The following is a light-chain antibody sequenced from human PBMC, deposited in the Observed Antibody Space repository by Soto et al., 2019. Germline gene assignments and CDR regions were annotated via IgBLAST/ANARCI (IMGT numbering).Light chain of an antibody. CDR3: QRYDSFPRT. CDR1: HGIGNY. J-gene: IGKJ1*01. CDR2: AAS. Sequence: DIQMTQSPSSLSASVGDRVIITCRASHGIGNYLAWYQQKPGRVPKLLIHAASSLQSGVPSRFSGSGSGTDFTLTISNLQPEDVSTYYCQRYDSFPRTFGRGTQVELK. V-gene: IGKV1-27*01.